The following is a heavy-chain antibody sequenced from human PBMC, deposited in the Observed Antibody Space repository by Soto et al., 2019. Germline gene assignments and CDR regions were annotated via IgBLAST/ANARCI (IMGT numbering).Heavy chain of an antibody. V-gene: IGHV1-2*02. CDR2: INPNSGGT. CDR3: ARAGLAAPYSWEYGMDV. D-gene: IGHD6-13*01. Sequence: QLVQSGAEVKKPGASVKVSCKASGYTFTGYYMHWVRQAPGQGLEWMGWINPNSGGTKYEQKFKGRVSMNRDTFTSTVYTEMSSVRHDDAAVYYCARAGLAAPYSWEYGMDVWGQGTTVTVSS. J-gene: IGHJ6*02. CDR1: GYTFTGYY.